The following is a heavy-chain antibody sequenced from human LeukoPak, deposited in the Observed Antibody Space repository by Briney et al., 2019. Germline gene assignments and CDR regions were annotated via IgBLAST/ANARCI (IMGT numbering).Heavy chain of an antibody. CDR1: GGSISSSNW. J-gene: IGHJ3*02. CDR3: AKSNGYGLVDI. CDR2: IYHSGST. Sequence: TLSLTCAVSGGSISSSNWWSWVRQPPGKGLEWIGSIYHSGSTYYNPSLKSRVTISLDTSRNQFSLKLNSVTAADTAVYYCAKSNGYGLVDIWGQGTMVTVSS. D-gene: IGHD3-10*01. V-gene: IGHV4-4*02.